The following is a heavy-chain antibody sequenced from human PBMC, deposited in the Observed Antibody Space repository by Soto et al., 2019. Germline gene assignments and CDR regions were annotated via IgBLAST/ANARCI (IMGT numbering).Heavy chain of an antibody. J-gene: IGHJ5*02. CDR3: ARDRVAVAANWFDP. V-gene: IGHV4-61*01. CDR2: IYYSGST. D-gene: IGHD6-19*01. CDR1: GGSVSSGSYY. Sequence: PSETLSLTCTVSGGSVSSGSYYWSWIRQPPGKGLEWIGYIYYSGSTNYNPSLKSRVTISVDTSKNQFSLKLSSVTAADTAVYYCARDRVAVAANWFDPWGQGTLVTVS.